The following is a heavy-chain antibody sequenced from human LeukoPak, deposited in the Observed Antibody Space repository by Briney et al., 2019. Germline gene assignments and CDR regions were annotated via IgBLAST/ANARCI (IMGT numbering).Heavy chain of an antibody. D-gene: IGHD6-13*01. CDR3: ARLGGDHSSSWYDDFDI. CDR2: IKQDGSEK. Sequence: SGGSLRLSCAASGFTFSSYWMSWVRQAPGKGLEWVSNIKQDGSEKYYVDSVKGRFTISRDNAKNSLYLQMNSLRAEDTAVYYCARLGGDHSSSWYDDFDIWGQGTMVTVSS. CDR1: GFTFSSYW. V-gene: IGHV3-7*01. J-gene: IGHJ3*02.